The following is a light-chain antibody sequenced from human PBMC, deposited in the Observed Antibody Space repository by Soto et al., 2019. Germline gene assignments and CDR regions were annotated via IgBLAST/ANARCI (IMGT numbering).Light chain of an antibody. CDR1: EDIKTY. V-gene: IGKV3-11*01. CDR3: QQRRVWPLS. J-gene: IGKJ4*01. Sequence: EIVLTQSPATLSLSPGERATLSCRASEDIKTYLAWYQQRPWQAPRLLIYDTSNRAPGIPARFSGGGSGTDFTLTISSLEPEDFAVYYCQQRRVWPLSFGGGTKVDIK. CDR2: DTS.